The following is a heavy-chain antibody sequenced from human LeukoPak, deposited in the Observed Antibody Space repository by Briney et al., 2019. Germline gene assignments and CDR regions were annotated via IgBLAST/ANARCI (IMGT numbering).Heavy chain of an antibody. D-gene: IGHD1-26*01. Sequence: GASVKVSCKASGGTFNSYAINWVRQAPGQGLEWMGGIIPIFGTPNYAQKFQGRVTITTDESTSTAYMELSSLRSEDTAVYYCARVFARGGEISGSYYYYWGQGTLVTVSS. CDR1: GGTFNSYA. V-gene: IGHV1-69*05. CDR3: ARVFARGGEISGSYYYY. CDR2: IIPIFGTP. J-gene: IGHJ4*02.